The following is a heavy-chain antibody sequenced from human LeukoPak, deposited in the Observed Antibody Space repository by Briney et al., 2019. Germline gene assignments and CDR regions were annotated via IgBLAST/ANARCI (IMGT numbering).Heavy chain of an antibody. CDR1: GLIFEDYG. J-gene: IGHJ4*02. CDR2: TWYDGSKD. D-gene: IGHD5-12*01. V-gene: IGHV3-33*01. Sequence: GGSLRLSCVVSGLIFEDYGMHWVRQAPGKGLEWVAITWYDGSKDYYADPVKGRFTISRDNSKNTLYLQMNSLSAEDTALYYCAGGYSGYDLKIDYWGQGTLVTVSS. CDR3: AGGYSGYDLKIDY.